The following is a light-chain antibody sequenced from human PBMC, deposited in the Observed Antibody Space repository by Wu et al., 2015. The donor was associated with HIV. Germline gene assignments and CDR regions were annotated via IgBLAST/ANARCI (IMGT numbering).Light chain of an antibody. V-gene: IGKV3D-20*02. CDR1: QIITSSY. CDR2: GAS. Sequence: EVVLTQSPVTLSLSPGERATLSCRASQIITSSYLAWYQQKPGQAPRLLIYGASYRAPGIPARFSGSGSGTDFTLTISSQEPEDFAVYYCQQRNNWPLTFGQGTRLEIK. J-gene: IGKJ5*01. CDR3: QQRNNWPLT.